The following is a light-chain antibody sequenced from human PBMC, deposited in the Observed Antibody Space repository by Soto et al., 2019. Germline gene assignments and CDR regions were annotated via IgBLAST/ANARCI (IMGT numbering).Light chain of an antibody. Sequence: EIVMTQSPVTLSVSPGERATLSCRASQNISRSLAWYQQKPGQGPSLLIHGTSTRAGGVPARFSGGGSGTEFTLTITSLQSEDFAVYYCHQYNGWPRTFGRGTKVDIK. J-gene: IGKJ1*01. CDR3: HQYNGWPRT. CDR1: QNISRS. CDR2: GTS. V-gene: IGKV3-15*01.